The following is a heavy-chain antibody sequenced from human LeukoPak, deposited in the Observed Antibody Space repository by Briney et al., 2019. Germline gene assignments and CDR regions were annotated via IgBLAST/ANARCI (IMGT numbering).Heavy chain of an antibody. Sequence: SETLSLTCTVSGGSISSSSYYWGWIRQPLEQGLEWIGSMSYSGSTYYSPSLKRRLTMSVDPSTNQFSLKLSSVTAADTAVYYCARGSIKQRELPPRNDYWGPGTLVTVSS. D-gene: IGHD1-26*01. J-gene: IGHJ4*02. V-gene: IGHV4-39*07. CDR1: GGSISSSSYY. CDR2: MSYSGST. CDR3: ARGSIKQRELPPRNDY.